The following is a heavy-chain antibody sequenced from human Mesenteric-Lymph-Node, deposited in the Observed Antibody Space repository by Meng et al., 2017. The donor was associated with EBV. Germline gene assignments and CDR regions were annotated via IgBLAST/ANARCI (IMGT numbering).Heavy chain of an antibody. CDR3: ARGAATMPLEY. J-gene: IGHJ4*02. Sequence: VPLVAVREWGKYAGVSVQGPRKGPGGTLRRHAFRWVRKAPGQGIGWIGGIVPIFGTTTYAQKFQGRLTITADEATSTAHMELHGLRSDDTALYFCARGAATMPLEYWGQGALVTVSS. CDR1: GGTLRRHA. D-gene: IGHD5-12*01. V-gene: IGHV1-69*01. CDR2: IVPIFGTT.